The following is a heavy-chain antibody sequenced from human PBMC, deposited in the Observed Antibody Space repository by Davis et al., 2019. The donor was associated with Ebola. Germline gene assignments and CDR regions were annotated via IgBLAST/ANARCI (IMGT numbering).Heavy chain of an antibody. CDR3: ARRVSDAFDI. V-gene: IGHV4-59*01. Sequence: SETLSLTCTVSGGSMSSYYWSWIRQPPGKGLEWIGNIYYSGSTNYNPSLKSRVTISVDTSKNQFSLKLSSVTAADTAVYYCARRVSDAFDIWGQGTMVTVSS. CDR1: GGSMSSYY. J-gene: IGHJ3*02. CDR2: IYYSGST.